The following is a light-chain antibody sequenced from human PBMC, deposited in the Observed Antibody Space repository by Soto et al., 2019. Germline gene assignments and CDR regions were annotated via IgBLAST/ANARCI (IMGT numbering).Light chain of an antibody. J-gene: IGKJ5*01. CDR1: QSFRGL. CDR3: QQSYSSIT. CDR2: DAY. Sequence: EVVLTQSPVTLSLSPGERATLSCRASQSFRGLLAWYQQKPGQAPRLLIYDAYNRATGIPPRFSGSGSGTDFTLTISSLQPEDFATYYCQQSYSSITFGQGTRLEI. V-gene: IGKV3-11*01.